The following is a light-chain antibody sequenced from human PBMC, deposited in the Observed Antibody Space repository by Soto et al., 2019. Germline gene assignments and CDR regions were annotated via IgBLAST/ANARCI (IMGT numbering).Light chain of an antibody. Sequence: DIQLTQSPSFLSASVGDRVTITCRASQGINDYLAWYQQKPVKAPKLLIYAASTLQSEVPSRFSGSASGTEFSLTISSLQPEDFATYYCQQFNVYPLTFGGGTKVEIK. CDR3: QQFNVYPLT. J-gene: IGKJ4*01. CDR2: AAS. CDR1: QGINDY. V-gene: IGKV1-9*01.